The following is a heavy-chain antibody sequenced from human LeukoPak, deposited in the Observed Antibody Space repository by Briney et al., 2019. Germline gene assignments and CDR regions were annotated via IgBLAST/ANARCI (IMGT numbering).Heavy chain of an antibody. V-gene: IGHV3-30*18. J-gene: IGHJ4*02. Sequence: GSLRLSCAASGFTFSSYGMHWVRQAPGKGLEWVAIISYDGSNTYYADSVKGRFTISRNNSNNTLYLQMNSLRAEDTAVYYCAKDLGGIHYFDFWGQGTLVTVSS. CDR3: AKDLGGIHYFDF. CDR1: GFTFSSYG. CDR2: ISYDGSNT.